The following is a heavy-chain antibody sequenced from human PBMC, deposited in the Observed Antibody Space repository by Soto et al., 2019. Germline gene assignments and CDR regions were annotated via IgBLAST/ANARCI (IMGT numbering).Heavy chain of an antibody. CDR3: ARDPRIRGGYSYGYFDY. D-gene: IGHD5-18*01. J-gene: IGHJ4*02. CDR2: IYYSGST. CDR1: GGSISSGDYY. V-gene: IGHV4-30-4*01. Sequence: PSETLSLTCTVSGGSISSGDYYWSWIRQPPGKGLEWIGYIYYSGSTYYNPSLKSRVTISVDTSKNQFSLKLSSVTAADTAVYYCARDPRIRGGYSYGYFDYWGQGTLVTVSS.